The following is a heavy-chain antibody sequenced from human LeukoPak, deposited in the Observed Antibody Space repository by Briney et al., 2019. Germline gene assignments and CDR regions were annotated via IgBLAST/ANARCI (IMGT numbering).Heavy chain of an antibody. J-gene: IGHJ4*02. D-gene: IGHD2-15*01. CDR1: GGSISSYY. V-gene: IGHV4-4*07. CDR3: ARTSLYCSGDSCYFEGIDY. Sequence: SETLSLTCTVSGGSISSYYWSWIRQPAGKGLEWIGRIYTSGSTNYNPSLKSRVTMSVNTSKNQFSLKLSSVTAADTAIYYCARTSLYCSGDSCYFEGIDYWGQGTLVTVSS. CDR2: IYTSGST.